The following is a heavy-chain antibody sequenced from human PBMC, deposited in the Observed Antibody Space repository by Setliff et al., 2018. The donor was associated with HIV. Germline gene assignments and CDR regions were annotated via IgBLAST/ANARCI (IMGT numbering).Heavy chain of an antibody. V-gene: IGHV4-39*01. Sequence: SETMSLTCSVSGGSISSSSDYWGWIRQPPGKGLEWIGSIYYSGSIYYNPSLKSRVTISVDTPNNHFSLRLSSVTAADTALYYCARQNSGWGVGLYYFDYWGQGTLVTVSS. D-gene: IGHD6-19*01. CDR1: GGSISSSSDY. J-gene: IGHJ4*02. CDR2: IYYSGSI. CDR3: ARQNSGWGVGLYYFDY.